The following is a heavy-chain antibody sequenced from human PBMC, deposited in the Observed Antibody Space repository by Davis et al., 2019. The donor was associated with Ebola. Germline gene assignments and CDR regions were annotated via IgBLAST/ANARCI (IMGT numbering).Heavy chain of an antibody. CDR2: INHSGST. Sequence: MPSETLSLTCTVSGGSITGYYWSWIRQPPGKGLEWIGEINHSGSTNYNPSLKSRVTISVDTSKNQFSLKLSSVTAADTAVYYCARVRHYGMDVWGQGTTVTVSS. J-gene: IGHJ6*02. V-gene: IGHV4-34*01. CDR1: GGSITGYY. CDR3: ARVRHYGMDV.